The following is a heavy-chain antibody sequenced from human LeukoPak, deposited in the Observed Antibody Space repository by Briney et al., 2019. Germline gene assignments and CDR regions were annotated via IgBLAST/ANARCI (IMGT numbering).Heavy chain of an antibody. V-gene: IGHV4-31*03. CDR3: ARESRDNLRKPPFDY. CDR2: IYYSGST. CDR1: GGSISSGGYY. D-gene: IGHD1-14*01. J-gene: IGHJ4*02. Sequence: ASQTLSLTCTVSGGSISSGGYYWSWIRQPPGQGLEWLGYIYYSGSTYYNPSLKSRVTISVDTSKNQLSLKLSSVTAADTAVYYCARESRDNLRKPPFDYWGQGTLVTVSS.